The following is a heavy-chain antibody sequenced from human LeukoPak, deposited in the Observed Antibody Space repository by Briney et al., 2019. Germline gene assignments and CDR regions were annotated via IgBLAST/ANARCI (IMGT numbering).Heavy chain of an antibody. J-gene: IGHJ4*02. Sequence: PGGSLRLSCAASGFTFSNYAMHWVRQAPGKGLEWVSAISGSGVSTYYADSVKGRFTVSRDNSKNTLYLQMSSLRAEDTAVYYCAKDERNWNYNLASQTYDWGQGTLVTVSS. D-gene: IGHD1-7*01. CDR3: AKDERNWNYNLASQTYD. V-gene: IGHV3-23*01. CDR1: GFTFSNYA. CDR2: ISGSGVST.